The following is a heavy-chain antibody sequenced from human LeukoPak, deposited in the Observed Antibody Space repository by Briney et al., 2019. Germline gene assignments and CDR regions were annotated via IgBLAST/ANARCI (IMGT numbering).Heavy chain of an antibody. Sequence: SETLSLTCTVSGYSINSAYYWGWIRQPPGKGLEWIGSMYHSGSTYYNPSLQSRVTISVDTSKNQFSLKLSSVTAADTAVYYCARGQRGLWFGELFYYFDYWGQGTLVTVSS. CDR1: GYSINSAYY. CDR2: MYHSGST. J-gene: IGHJ4*02. V-gene: IGHV4-38-2*02. D-gene: IGHD3-10*01. CDR3: ARGQRGLWFGELFYYFDY.